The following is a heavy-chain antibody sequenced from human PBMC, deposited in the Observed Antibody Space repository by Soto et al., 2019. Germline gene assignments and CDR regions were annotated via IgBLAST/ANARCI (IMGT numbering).Heavy chain of an antibody. J-gene: IGHJ4*02. CDR2: MQPSTGRT. CDR3: ARGVSAGVDY. CDR1: GYSFTSLD. Sequence: QVQLVQSGAEVREPGASVKVSCKASGYSFTSLDINWVRQTAGQGLEWMGWMQPSTGRTGYAQKFQGRVTMTRDISINTAYMELITLTSDDTAFYYCARGVSAGVDYWGQGTLVTVSS. D-gene: IGHD1-26*01. V-gene: IGHV1-8*01.